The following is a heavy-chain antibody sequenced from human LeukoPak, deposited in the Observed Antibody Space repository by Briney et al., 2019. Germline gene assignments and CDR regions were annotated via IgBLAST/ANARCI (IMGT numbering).Heavy chain of an antibody. CDR3: AREGDLYAFDI. Sequence: ASVKVSCKVSGYALTELSMHWVRQAPGQGLEWMGWINPNSGGTNYAQKFQGRVTMTRDTSISTAYMELSRLRSDDTAVYYCAREGDLYAFDIWGQGTMVTVSS. CDR2: INPNSGGT. V-gene: IGHV1-2*02. D-gene: IGHD3-10*01. J-gene: IGHJ3*02. CDR1: GYALTELS.